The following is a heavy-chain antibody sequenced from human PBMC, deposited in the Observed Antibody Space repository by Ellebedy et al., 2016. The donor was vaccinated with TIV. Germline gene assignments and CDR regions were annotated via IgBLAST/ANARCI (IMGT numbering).Heavy chain of an antibody. CDR3: ASRLRWSYYFDY. CDR1: GGSFSGYY. Sequence: SETLSLTXAVYGGSFSGYYWSWIRQPPGKRLEWIGEINHSGSTNYNPSLKSRVTISVDTSKNQFSLKLSSVTAADTAVYYCASRLRWSYYFDYWGQGTLVTVSS. J-gene: IGHJ4*02. D-gene: IGHD4-23*01. V-gene: IGHV4-34*01. CDR2: INHSGST.